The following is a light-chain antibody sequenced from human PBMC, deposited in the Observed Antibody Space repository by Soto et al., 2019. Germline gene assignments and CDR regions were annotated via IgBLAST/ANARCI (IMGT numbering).Light chain of an antibody. Sequence: DIQMTQSPSSLSASVGDRVTITCRASQGISNYLAWYQQKPGKVPKLLIYAASTLHSGVPSRFSGSGSGTDFTLTISSLQPEDVATYYCQKYNSAPPFGQGTKVEIK. J-gene: IGKJ1*01. CDR1: QGISNY. V-gene: IGKV1-27*01. CDR3: QKYNSAPP. CDR2: AAS.